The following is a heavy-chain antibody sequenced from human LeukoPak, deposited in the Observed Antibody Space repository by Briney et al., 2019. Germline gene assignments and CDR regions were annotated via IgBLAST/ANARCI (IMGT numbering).Heavy chain of an antibody. Sequence: GGSLRLSCAASGFTFSSYEMNWVRQAPGKGLEWVSYISSSGSTIYYADSVKGRFTISRDNAKNSLYLQMNSLRTEDTALYYCAKSRELVPAAMVPHDAFDIWGQGTMVTVSS. D-gene: IGHD2-2*01. V-gene: IGHV3-48*03. CDR3: AKSRELVPAAMVPHDAFDI. CDR1: GFTFSSYE. CDR2: ISSSGSTI. J-gene: IGHJ3*02.